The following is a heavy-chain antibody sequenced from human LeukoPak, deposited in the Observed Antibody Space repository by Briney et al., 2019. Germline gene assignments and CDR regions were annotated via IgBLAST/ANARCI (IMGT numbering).Heavy chain of an antibody. V-gene: IGHV4-34*01. CDR1: GVSFSGYY. J-gene: IGHJ6*03. Sequence: PSETLSLTCAVYGVSFSGYYWSWIRQPPGKGLDWIGEINHSGSTNYNPSLKSRVTISVDTSKNQFSLKLSSVTAADTAVYYCARDRYYDFWSGYYVPYYYYYMDVWGKGTTVTVSS. CDR2: INHSGST. CDR3: ARDRYYDFWSGYYVPYYYYYMDV. D-gene: IGHD3-3*01.